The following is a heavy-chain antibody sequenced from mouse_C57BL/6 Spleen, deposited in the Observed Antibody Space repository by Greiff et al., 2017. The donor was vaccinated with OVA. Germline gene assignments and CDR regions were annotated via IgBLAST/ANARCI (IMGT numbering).Heavy chain of an antibody. Sequence: EVMLVESGGGLVKPGGSLKLSCAASGFTFSDYGMHWVRQAPEKGLEWVAYISSGSSTIYYADTVKGRFTISRDNAKNTLFLQMTSLRSEDTAMYYCARPRYYGSSSFAYWGQGTLVTVSA. V-gene: IGHV5-17*01. CDR1: GFTFSDYG. CDR2: ISSGSSTI. D-gene: IGHD1-1*01. CDR3: ARPRYYGSSSFAY. J-gene: IGHJ3*01.